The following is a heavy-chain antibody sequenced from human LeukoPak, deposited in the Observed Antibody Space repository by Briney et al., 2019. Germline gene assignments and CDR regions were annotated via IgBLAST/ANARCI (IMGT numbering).Heavy chain of an antibody. CDR3: VRTGRYYDSSGYPGPPEMQVDI. J-gene: IGHJ3*02. V-gene: IGHV1-18*01. Sequence: GASVKVSCKASGYTFTSYGISWVRQAPGQGLEWMGWISAYNGNTNYAQKLQGRVTMTTDTSTSTAYMELRSLRSDDTAVYYCVRTGRYYDSSGYPGPPEMQVDIWGQGTMVTVSS. CDR1: GYTFTSYG. CDR2: ISAYNGNT. D-gene: IGHD3-22*01.